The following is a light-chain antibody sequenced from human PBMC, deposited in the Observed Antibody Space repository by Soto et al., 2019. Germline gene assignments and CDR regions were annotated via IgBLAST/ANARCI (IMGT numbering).Light chain of an antibody. V-gene: IGLV1-40*01. CDR3: QSYASSLSVV. CDR1: SSNIGAGYD. CDR2: GNS. J-gene: IGLJ1*01. Sequence: QSVLTQPPSVSGAPGQRVTIACTGSSSNIGAGYDVHWYQQLPATAPKLLIYGNSNRPSWVPDRFSGSKSGTSASLAITGLQAEDEADYYCQSYASSLSVVFGTGPKATVL.